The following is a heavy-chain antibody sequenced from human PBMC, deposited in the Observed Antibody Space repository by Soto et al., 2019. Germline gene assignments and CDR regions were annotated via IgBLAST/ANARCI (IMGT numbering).Heavy chain of an antibody. CDR3: ARGEEHCSSTSCYFKNNWFDP. D-gene: IGHD2-2*01. Sequence: SETLSLTCAVYGGSFSGYYWSWIRQPPGKGLEWIGEINHSGSTNYNPSLKSRVTISVDTSKNQFSLKLSSVTAADTAVYYCARGEEHCSSTSCYFKNNWFDPWGQGTLVTVSS. CDR1: GGSFSGYY. CDR2: INHSGST. J-gene: IGHJ5*02. V-gene: IGHV4-34*01.